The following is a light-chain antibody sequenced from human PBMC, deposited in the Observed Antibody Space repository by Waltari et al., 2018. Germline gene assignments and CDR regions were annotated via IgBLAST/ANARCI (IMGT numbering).Light chain of an antibody. Sequence: DIQMTPSPSSLSASVGDRVTITCQAIQGISNYLNCYQQKPGKAPKLLIYDASNLETGVPSRFSGSGSGTDFTFTISSLQPEDIATYYCQQYDNLPSFGQGTRLEIK. J-gene: IGKJ5*01. V-gene: IGKV1-33*01. CDR2: DAS. CDR1: QGISNY. CDR3: QQYDNLPS.